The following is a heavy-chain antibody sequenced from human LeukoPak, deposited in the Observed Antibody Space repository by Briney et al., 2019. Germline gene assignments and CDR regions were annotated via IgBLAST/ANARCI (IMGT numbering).Heavy chain of an antibody. D-gene: IGHD2-15*01. Sequence: SETLSLTCSVSGGSISSNSYYWGWIRQPPGKGLEWIGYIYHSGSTYYNPSLKSRVTISVDRSKNQFSLKLSSVTAADTAVYYCARGVVAATIRSWFDPWGQGTLVTVSS. V-gene: IGHV4-30-2*01. CDR3: ARGVVAATIRSWFDP. J-gene: IGHJ5*02. CDR2: IYHSGST. CDR1: GGSISSNSYY.